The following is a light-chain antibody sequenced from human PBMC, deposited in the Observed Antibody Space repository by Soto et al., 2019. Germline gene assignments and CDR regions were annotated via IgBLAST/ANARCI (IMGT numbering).Light chain of an antibody. CDR2: DVS. Sequence: QSALTRPASVSGSPGQSITISCTGTTSDIGNYNYVSWYQQHPDKAPKLIIYDVSDRPLGVSTRFSGSKSGNTASLTISGLQAEDEADYCCCSYTTGSTLGVFGGGTKLTVL. CDR3: CSYTTGSTLGV. CDR1: TSDIGNYNY. V-gene: IGLV2-14*03. J-gene: IGLJ2*01.